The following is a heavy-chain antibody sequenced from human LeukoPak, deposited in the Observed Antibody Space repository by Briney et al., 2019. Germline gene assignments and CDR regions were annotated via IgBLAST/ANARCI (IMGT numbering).Heavy chain of an antibody. Sequence: GASVKVSCKVSGYTLTELSMHWVRQAPGKGLEWMGGFDPEDGETIYAQKFQGRVTMTEDTSTDTAYMELSSLRSEDTAVYYCATDPLFLSGSQGSGTQRWGQGTLVTVSS. CDR2: FDPEDGET. CDR1: GYTLTELS. J-gene: IGHJ4*02. D-gene: IGHD1-26*01. CDR3: ATDPLFLSGSQGSGTQR. V-gene: IGHV1-24*01.